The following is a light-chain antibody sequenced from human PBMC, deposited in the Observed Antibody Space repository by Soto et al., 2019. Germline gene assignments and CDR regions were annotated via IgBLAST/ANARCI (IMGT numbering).Light chain of an antibody. Sequence: IQMIQSPSTLSASLGETVTISCRAGQSVSKWLAWYRQKPGQAPVLLIHSTSTLQLGDPSRFSGSGWGTEFTLTISNLQPDDSATYYCQQYNSVSSFGQGTKLVIE. CDR3: QQYNSVSS. CDR1: QSVSKW. V-gene: IGKV1-5*01. J-gene: IGKJ2*03. CDR2: STS.